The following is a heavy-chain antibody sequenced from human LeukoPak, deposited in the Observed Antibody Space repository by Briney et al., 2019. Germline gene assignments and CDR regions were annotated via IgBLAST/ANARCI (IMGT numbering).Heavy chain of an antibody. J-gene: IGHJ4*02. Sequence: SQTLSLTCAISGDSVSSNSAAWNWIRQSPSRDLEWLGWTYYRSKWYNDYAVSVKSRITINPDTSKNQFSLQLNSVTPEDTAVYYCAREGTAMDQYYFDYWGQGTLVTVSS. D-gene: IGHD5-18*01. CDR1: GDSVSSNSAA. CDR3: AREGTAMDQYYFDY. V-gene: IGHV6-1*01. CDR2: TYYRSKWYN.